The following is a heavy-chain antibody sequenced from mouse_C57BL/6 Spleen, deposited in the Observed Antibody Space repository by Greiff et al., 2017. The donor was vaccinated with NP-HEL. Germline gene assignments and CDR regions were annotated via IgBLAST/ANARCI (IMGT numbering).Heavy chain of an antibody. CDR2: IYPSDSET. Sequence: VQLQQPGAELVRPGSSVKLSCKASGYTFTSYWMDWVKQRPGQGLEWIGNIYPSDSETHYNQKFKDKATLTVDKSSSTAYMQLSSLTSEDSAVYYCARDYGVGSWFAYWGQGTLVTVSA. CDR1: GYTFTSYW. CDR3: ARDYGVGSWFAY. V-gene: IGHV1-61*01. J-gene: IGHJ3*01. D-gene: IGHD1-1*01.